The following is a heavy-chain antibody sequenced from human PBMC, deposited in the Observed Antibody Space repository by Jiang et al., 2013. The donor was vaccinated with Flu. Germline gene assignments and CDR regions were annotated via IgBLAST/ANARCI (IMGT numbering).Heavy chain of an antibody. J-gene: IGHJ4*02. CDR2: LYFTGNT. CDR1: GGYITSASHY. V-gene: IGHV4-30-4*01. CDR3: ARGGMATIK. Sequence: PGLVKPSQTLSLICTVSGGYITSASHYWSWVRQSPWGNLELIGYLYFTGNTYYNPSLKSRVTISVDKSKNQFSLKLSSVTAADTAVYYCARGGMATIKWGQGTLVTVSS. D-gene: IGHD5-24*01.